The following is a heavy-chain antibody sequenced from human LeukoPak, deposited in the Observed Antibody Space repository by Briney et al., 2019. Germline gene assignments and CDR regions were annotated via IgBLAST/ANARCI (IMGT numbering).Heavy chain of an antibody. CDR3: ARPKYYYDSSGYSH. Sequence: GRSLRLSCAASGFTFSSYTIHWVRQPPGKGLEWVAVISFDGSNKYYADSVKGRFTISRDNSKNTLYLQMNSLRAEDTAVYYCARPKYYYDSSGYSHWGQGTLVTVSS. D-gene: IGHD3-22*01. CDR2: ISFDGSNK. V-gene: IGHV3-30-3*01. J-gene: IGHJ4*02. CDR1: GFTFSSYT.